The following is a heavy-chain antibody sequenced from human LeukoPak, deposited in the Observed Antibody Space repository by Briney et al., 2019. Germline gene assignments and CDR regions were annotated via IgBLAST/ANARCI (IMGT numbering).Heavy chain of an antibody. CDR2: ISSSSSYI. V-gene: IGHV3-21*01. CDR3: ARGGGWSRQRGFDY. CDR1: GFTFSSYA. Sequence: GGSLRLSCAASGFTFSSYAMNWVRQASGKGLEWVSSISSSSSYIYYADSVKGRFAISRDNAKNSLYLQMNSLRAEDTAVYYCARGGGWSRQRGFDYWGQGTLVTVSS. D-gene: IGHD2-15*01. J-gene: IGHJ4*02.